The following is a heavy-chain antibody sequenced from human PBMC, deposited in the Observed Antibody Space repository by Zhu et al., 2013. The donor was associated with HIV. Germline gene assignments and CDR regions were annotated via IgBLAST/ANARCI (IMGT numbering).Heavy chain of an antibody. D-gene: IGHD3-16*01. J-gene: IGHJ4*02. Sequence: EVQLLESGGGLVQPGGSLRLSCAASGFTFSSYAMSWVRQAPGKGLEWVSSISGSDGSTYYADSVKGRFTISRDNSKNTLYLLMNSLRADDTAVYYCAKGEGRGHMGVFDYWGQGTLVTVSS. CDR3: AKGEGRGHMGVFDY. CDR1: GFTFSSYA. V-gene: IGHV3-23*01. CDR2: ISGSDGST.